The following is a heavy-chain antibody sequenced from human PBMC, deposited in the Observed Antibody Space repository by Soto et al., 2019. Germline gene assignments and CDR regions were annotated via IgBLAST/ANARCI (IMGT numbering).Heavy chain of an antibody. V-gene: IGHV3-23*01. CDR2: ISGSGGST. CDR3: AKDSDISGWSVDFDY. Sequence: PGGSLRLSCAASGFTFSNYAMSWVRQAPGKGLEWVSAISGSGGSTYYADSVKGRFTISRDNSKNTLYLQMNSLRAEDTAVYYCAKDSDISGWSVDFDYWGQGTLVTVSS. J-gene: IGHJ4*02. D-gene: IGHD6-19*01. CDR1: GFTFSNYA.